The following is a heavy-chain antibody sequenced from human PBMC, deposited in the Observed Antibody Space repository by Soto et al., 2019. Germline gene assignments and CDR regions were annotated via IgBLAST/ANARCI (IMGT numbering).Heavy chain of an antibody. J-gene: IGHJ4*02. V-gene: IGHV3-21*01. CDR2: ISSSSNYM. Sequence: EVQLVESGGGLVKPGGSLRLSCAASGFTFRSFSMNWVRQAPGAGLEWVSSISSSSNYMYYADSLKGRFTISRENAKDSLFLQMHSLRAEDTAVYYCARASSSGSYFDYWGQGTLVTVSS. D-gene: IGHD6-6*01. CDR1: GFTFRSFS. CDR3: ARASSSGSYFDY.